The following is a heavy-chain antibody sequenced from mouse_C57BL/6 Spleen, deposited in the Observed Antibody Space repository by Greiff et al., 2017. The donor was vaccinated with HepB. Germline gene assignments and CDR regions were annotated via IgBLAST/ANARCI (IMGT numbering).Heavy chain of an antibody. Sequence: QVQLQQPGTELVKPGASVKLSCKASGYTFTSYWMHWVKQRPGQGLEWIGNINPSNGGTNYKEKLKSKGTLTVDKSSSTAYMQLSSLTSEDSAVYDCAREISTFSSSYLFAYWGQGTLVTVSA. CDR1: GYTFTSYW. D-gene: IGHD1-1*01. CDR2: INPSNGGT. V-gene: IGHV1-53*01. J-gene: IGHJ3*01. CDR3: AREISTFSSSYLFAY.